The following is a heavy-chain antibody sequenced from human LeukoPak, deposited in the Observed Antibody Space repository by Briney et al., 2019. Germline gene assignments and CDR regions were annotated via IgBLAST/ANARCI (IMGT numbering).Heavy chain of an antibody. V-gene: IGHV3-73*01. CDR1: GYSFTSYW. CDR2: IRSKANSYAT. J-gene: IGHJ5*02. CDR3: ARPLRVTMVRGAAFRASSDFDP. D-gene: IGHD3-10*01. Sequence: GESLKISCKGSGYSFTSYWIGWVRQASGKGLEWVGRIRSKANSYATAYAASVKGRFTISRDDSKNTAYLQMNSLRAEDTAVYYCARPLRVTMVRGAAFRASSDFDPWGQGTLVTVSS.